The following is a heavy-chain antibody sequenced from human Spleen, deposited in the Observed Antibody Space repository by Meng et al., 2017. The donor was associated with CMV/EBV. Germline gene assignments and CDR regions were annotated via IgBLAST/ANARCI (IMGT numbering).Heavy chain of an antibody. CDR1: GYKFDIYG. D-gene: IGHD4-17*01. V-gene: IGHV1-18*01. CDR3: ARAGAAVTTNFDF. J-gene: IGHJ4*02. CDR2: VGAENGET. Sequence: CKASGYKFDIYGITWVRQAPGQGLEWVGWVGAENGETNYGQKFQGRVTVTADTFTKTAYMEMRSLRSDDSAIYYCARAGAAVTTNFDFWGQGTLVTVS.